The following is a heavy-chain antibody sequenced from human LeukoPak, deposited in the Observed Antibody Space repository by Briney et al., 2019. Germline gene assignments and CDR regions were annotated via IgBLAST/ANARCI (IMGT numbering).Heavy chain of an antibody. CDR2: ISGSGGST. D-gene: IGHD1-26*01. Sequence: AGGSLRLSCAASGFTFSSYGMSWVRQAPGKGLEWVSAISGSGGSTYYADSVKGRFTISRNNSKNTLYLQMNSLRAEDTALYYCAKADSGSYPTSGGARKGDAFDIWGQGTMVTVSS. CDR3: AKADSGSYPTSGGARKGDAFDI. CDR1: GFTFSSYG. V-gene: IGHV3-23*01. J-gene: IGHJ3*02.